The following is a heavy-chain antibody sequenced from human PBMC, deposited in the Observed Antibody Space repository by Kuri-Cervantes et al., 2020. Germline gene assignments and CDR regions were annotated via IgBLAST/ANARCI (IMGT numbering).Heavy chain of an antibody. V-gene: IGHV3-48*03. D-gene: IGHD3-22*01. Sequence: GESLKISCAASAFTFSDYEMDWVRQAPGKGLEWVSYISASGSSKYYADSVKGRFTISRDNSKNTLYLQMNSLRAEDTAVYYCATYRGGGIGYYRLDYWGQGTLVTVSS. CDR1: AFTFSDYE. CDR3: ATYRGGGIGYYRLDY. CDR2: ISASGSSK. J-gene: IGHJ4*02.